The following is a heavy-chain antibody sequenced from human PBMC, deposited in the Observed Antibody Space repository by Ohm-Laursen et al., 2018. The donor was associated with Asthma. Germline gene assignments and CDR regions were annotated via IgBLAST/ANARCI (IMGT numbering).Heavy chain of an antibody. CDR3: ARGWRSGPLY. CDR2: INLNNGGT. J-gene: IGHJ4*02. CDR1: GYTFSGYY. V-gene: IGHV1-2*06. Sequence: GASVKVSCKPSGYTFSGYYMHWVRQAPGQGLEWMGRINLNNGGTNYVQKFQGRVTMTRDTSSSTAYMELSGLRSDDTAVYYCARGWRSGPLYWGQGTLVTVSS. D-gene: IGHD2-15*01.